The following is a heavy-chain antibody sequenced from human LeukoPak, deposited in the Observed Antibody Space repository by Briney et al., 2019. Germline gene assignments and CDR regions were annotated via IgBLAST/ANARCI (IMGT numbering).Heavy chain of an antibody. Sequence: SETLSLTCTVSGYSISSGYYWGWIRQPPGKGLEWIGSIYHSGSTYYNPSLKSRVTISVDTSKNQFSLKLSSVTAADTAVYYCARFGRRDGPMGWGQGTLVTVSS. CDR2: IYHSGST. CDR3: ARFGRRDGPMG. V-gene: IGHV4-38-2*02. CDR1: GYSISSGYY. D-gene: IGHD5-24*01. J-gene: IGHJ4*02.